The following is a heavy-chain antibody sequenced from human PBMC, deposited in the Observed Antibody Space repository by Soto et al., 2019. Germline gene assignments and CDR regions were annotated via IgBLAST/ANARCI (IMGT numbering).Heavy chain of an antibody. CDR2: IWYDGSNK. CDR1: GFTFSSYG. CDR3: ARDGSWGYYDSSGYFRSTTFDY. V-gene: IGHV3-33*01. D-gene: IGHD3-22*01. J-gene: IGHJ4*02. Sequence: GGSLRLSCAASGFTFSSYGMHWVRQAPGKGLEWVAVIWYDGSNKYYADSVKGRFTISRDNSKNTLYLQMNSLRAEDTAVYYCARDGSWGYYDSSGYFRSTTFDYWGQGTLVTVPQ.